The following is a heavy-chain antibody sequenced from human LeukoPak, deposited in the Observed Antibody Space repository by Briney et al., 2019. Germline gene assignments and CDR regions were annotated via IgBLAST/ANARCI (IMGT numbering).Heavy chain of an antibody. CDR3: ARGPVGATYYFDY. J-gene: IGHJ4*02. Sequence: PSETLSLTCTVSGGSISSGDYYWSWTRQPPGKGLEWIGYIYYSGSTYYNPSLKSRVTISVDTSKNQFSLKLSSVTAADTAVYYCARGPVGATYYFDYWGQGTLVTVSS. D-gene: IGHD1-26*01. CDR1: GGSISSGDYY. CDR2: IYYSGST. V-gene: IGHV4-30-4*08.